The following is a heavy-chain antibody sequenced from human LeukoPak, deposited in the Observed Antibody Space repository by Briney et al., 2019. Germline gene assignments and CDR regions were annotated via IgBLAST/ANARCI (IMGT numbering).Heavy chain of an antibody. J-gene: IGHJ4*02. CDR3: ARMGSGWVDY. CDR1: GFTFHNYN. D-gene: IGHD6-19*01. V-gene: IGHV3-21*01. CDR2: ISSSSTYI. Sequence: GGSLRLSCAASGFTFHNYNMNWVRQAPGKGLELVTSISSSSTYIYYADSVKGRFTISRDNAKNSLSLQMNSLRAEDTAIYYRARMGSGWVDYWGQGTLVTSPQ.